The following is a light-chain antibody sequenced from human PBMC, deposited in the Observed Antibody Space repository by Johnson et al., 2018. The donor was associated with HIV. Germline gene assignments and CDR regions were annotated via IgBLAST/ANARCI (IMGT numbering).Light chain of an antibody. CDR3: GTWDTSLSAYV. Sequence: QAVLTQPPSVSAAPRQRVTISCSGGIANIGNNYVSWYRQVPGAAPRLLIYEDYKRPSGIPDRFSGSKSGASTTLGITGLQTGDEADYYCGTWDTSLSAYVFGTGTKVTVL. J-gene: IGLJ1*01. CDR2: EDY. V-gene: IGLV1-51*02. CDR1: IANIGNNY.